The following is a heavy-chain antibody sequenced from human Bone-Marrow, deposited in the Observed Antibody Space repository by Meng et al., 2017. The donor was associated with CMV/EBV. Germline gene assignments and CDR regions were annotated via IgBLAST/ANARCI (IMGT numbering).Heavy chain of an antibody. CDR1: GYTFIGYY. CDR3: ARVPLRTGTTSGWLFW. J-gene: IGHJ4*02. Sequence: ASVKVSCKASGYTFIGYYIHWVRQAPGQGLEWMGWINPNSGDTNYAQRFQGGVTMTRDTSISTAYMELSRLRSDDTAVYYCARVPLRTGTTSGWLFWWGQGTLVTVSS. CDR2: INPNSGDT. D-gene: IGHD1-7*01. V-gene: IGHV1-2*02.